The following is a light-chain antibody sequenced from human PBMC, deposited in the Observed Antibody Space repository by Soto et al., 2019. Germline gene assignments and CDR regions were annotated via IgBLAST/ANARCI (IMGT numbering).Light chain of an antibody. CDR2: EVS. CDR1: SSDVGGYNY. CDR3: SSFAGSSNVI. V-gene: IGLV2-8*01. J-gene: IGLJ2*01. Sequence: QSVLTQPASVSGSPGQSITISCTGTSSDVGGYNYVSWYQQHPGKAPKLMIYEVSKRPSGVPDRFSGSKSANTASLTVSGLQAEDEADYYCSSFAGSSNVIFGGGTKLTVL.